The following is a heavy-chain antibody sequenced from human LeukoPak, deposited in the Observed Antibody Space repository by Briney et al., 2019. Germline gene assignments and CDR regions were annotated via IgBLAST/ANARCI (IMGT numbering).Heavy chain of an antibody. CDR3: AKGTTYYDILTGYGYPYYFDY. J-gene: IGHJ4*02. D-gene: IGHD3-9*01. CDR2: INSDGSST. V-gene: IGHV3-74*01. Sequence: QPGGSLRLSCAASGFTFSSYWMHWVRQAPGKGLVWVSRINSDGSSTSYADSVKGRFTISRDNSKNTLYVQMNSLRAEDTATYYCAKGTTYYDILTGYGYPYYFDYWGQGTLVTVSS. CDR1: GFTFSSYW.